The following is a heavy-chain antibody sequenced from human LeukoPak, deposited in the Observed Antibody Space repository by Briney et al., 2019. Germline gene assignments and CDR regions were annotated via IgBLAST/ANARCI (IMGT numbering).Heavy chain of an antibody. V-gene: IGHV3-48*03. CDR1: GFTFSSYE. J-gene: IGHJ5*02. CDR3: ARGPGSPYSSSFNWFDP. D-gene: IGHD6-13*01. CDR2: ISSSGRTI. Sequence: PGGSLRLSCAASGFTFSSYEMNWVRQAPGKGLEWGSYISSSGRTIYYADSVKGRFTISRDNAKTSLYLQMNSLRAEDTAVYYCARGPGSPYSSSFNWFDPWGQGTLVTVSS.